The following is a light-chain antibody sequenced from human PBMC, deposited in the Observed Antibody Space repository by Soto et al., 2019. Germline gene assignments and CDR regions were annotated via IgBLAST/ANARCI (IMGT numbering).Light chain of an antibody. Sequence: LTQPPSVSVAPGQTATVTCGKNNIGGERVHWYQQKPGQAPVLVVYDNDKRPSGIPERFSGSNSGSTATLTILRVEAGDEADYYCQLWDTITDRYVFGTGTKVTVL. CDR2: DND. CDR3: QLWDTITDRYV. CDR1: NIGGER. V-gene: IGLV3-21*02. J-gene: IGLJ1*01.